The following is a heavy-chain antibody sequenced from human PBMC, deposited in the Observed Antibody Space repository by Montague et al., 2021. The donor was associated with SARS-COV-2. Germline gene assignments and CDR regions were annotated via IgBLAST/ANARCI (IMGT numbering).Heavy chain of an antibody. J-gene: IGHJ4*02. CDR3: AASGRRGYSNPFHH. D-gene: IGHD4-11*01. V-gene: IGHV4-31*03. Sequence: TLSLTCTVSGDSITSGGYFWNWIRQHPGKGLEYIGAISYSGRTYYNPALTSRVSISMDTSKNAFSLSLHSVTAADTAVYFCAASGRRGYSNPFHHCGRGSLVTVSS. CDR1: GDSITSGGYF. CDR2: ISYSGRT.